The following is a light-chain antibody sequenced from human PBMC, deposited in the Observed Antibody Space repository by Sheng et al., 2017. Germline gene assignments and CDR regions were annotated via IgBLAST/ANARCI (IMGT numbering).Light chain of an antibody. J-gene: IGKJ1*01. CDR3: QQYGSSPWT. CDR1: QSVSSPY. V-gene: IGKV3-20*01. Sequence: ENVLTQSPGTLSLSPGERATLSCRASQSVSSPYLAWYQQKPGQAPRLLIYAASSRASGIPDRFSGSGSGTDFTLTISRLEPEDFAVYYCQQYGSSPWTFGQGTKVEI. CDR2: AAS.